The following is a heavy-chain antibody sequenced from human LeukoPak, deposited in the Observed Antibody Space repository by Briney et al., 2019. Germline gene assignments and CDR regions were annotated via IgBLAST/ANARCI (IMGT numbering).Heavy chain of an antibody. V-gene: IGHV3-66*02. Sequence: GGSLRLSCAASGFSVSSNYMNWVRQAPGKGLEWVSAIYTGGTTYYADSVKGRFTISRDNSKNTLYLQMNSLRAEDTAVYYCARDKLGSGYSSDFDYWGQGALVTVSS. CDR2: IYTGGTT. CDR1: GFSVSSNY. CDR3: ARDKLGSGYSSDFDY. D-gene: IGHD6-19*01. J-gene: IGHJ4*02.